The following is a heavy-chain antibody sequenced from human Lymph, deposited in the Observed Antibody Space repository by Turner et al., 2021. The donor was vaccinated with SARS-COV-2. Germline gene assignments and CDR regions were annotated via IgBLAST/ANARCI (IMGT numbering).Heavy chain of an antibody. D-gene: IGHD6-19*01. J-gene: IGHJ6*02. V-gene: IGHV3-21*01. CDR3: AGQAVAGTSLGYYYYGMDV. CDR1: GFTFSSYS. Sequence: EVQLVESGGGLVKPGGSRRLSCAASGFTFSSYSMHWVRQAPGKGLEWVSSISSSSTYIYYADSVKGRFTISRDNAKNSLYLQMNSLRAEDTAVYYCAGQAVAGTSLGYYYYGMDVWGQGTTVTVSS. CDR2: ISSSSTYI.